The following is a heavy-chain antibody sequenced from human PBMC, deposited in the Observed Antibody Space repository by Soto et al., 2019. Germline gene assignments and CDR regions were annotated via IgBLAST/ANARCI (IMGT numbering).Heavy chain of an antibody. CDR3: TTVYYDSSGYYPGDAFDI. J-gene: IGHJ3*02. CDR1: GLTFSNAL. Sequence: LTLSCAASGLTFSNALMSWVRQGPGRGLEWVGRIKSKTDGGTTDYAAPVKGRFTISRDDSKNTLYLQMNSLKTEDTAVYYCTTVYYDSSGYYPGDAFDIWGQGTMVTVSS. CDR2: IKSKTDGGTT. V-gene: IGHV3-15*01. D-gene: IGHD3-22*01.